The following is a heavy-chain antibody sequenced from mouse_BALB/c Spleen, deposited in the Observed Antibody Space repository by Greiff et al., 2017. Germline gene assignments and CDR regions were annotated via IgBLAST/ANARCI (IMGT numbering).Heavy chain of an antibody. CDR1: GFSLTSYG. D-gene: IGHD2-1*01. V-gene: IGHV2-4-1*01. CDR2: IWSGGST. J-gene: IGHJ4*01. Sequence: QVQLKESGPGLVQPSQSLSITCTVSGFSLTSYGVHWVRQSPGKGLEWLGVIWSGGSTDYNAAFISRLSISKDNSKSQVFFKMNSLQADDTAIYYCARISFYGNYEGYYAMDYWGQGTSVTVSS. CDR3: ARISFYGNYEGYYAMDY.